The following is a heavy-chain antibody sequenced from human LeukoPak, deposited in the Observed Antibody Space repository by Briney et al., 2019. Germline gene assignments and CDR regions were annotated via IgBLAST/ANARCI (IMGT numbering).Heavy chain of an antibody. V-gene: IGHV3-53*05. CDR2: IYSGGST. CDR3: ARDRGGSGSVFDY. J-gene: IGHJ4*02. Sequence: PGGSLRLSCAASGFTVSSNYMRWVRQAPGQGLEWVSVIYSGGSTFYADSVKGRFTISRDNSKNMVYLQMNRLTAEDTAVHYCARDRGGSGSVFDYWGQGTLVTVSS. CDR1: GFTVSSNY. D-gene: IGHD3-10*01.